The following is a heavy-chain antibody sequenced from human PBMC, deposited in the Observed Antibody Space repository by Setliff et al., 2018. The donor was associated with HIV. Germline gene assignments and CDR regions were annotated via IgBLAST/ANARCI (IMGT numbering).Heavy chain of an antibody. Sequence: AESLKISSTASGYSFTTYWFGWVRQMPGKGRAWRGNIYTGDSDTRYSKSFHGQVTVSADKSISTAYLQLSSLKASDTAVYYCARHRDYRVLIGRNDAFDIWGQGTMVTVSS. D-gene: IGHD3-9*01. CDR2: IYTGDSDT. V-gene: IGHV5-51*01. J-gene: IGHJ3*02. CDR1: GYSFTTYW. CDR3: ARHRDYRVLIGRNDAFDI.